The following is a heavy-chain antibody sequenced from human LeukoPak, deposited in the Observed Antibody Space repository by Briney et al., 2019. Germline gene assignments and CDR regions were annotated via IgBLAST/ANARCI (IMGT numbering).Heavy chain of an antibody. D-gene: IGHD6-13*01. CDR3: ARGESSWYDY. V-gene: IGHV4-31*03. CDR2: IYYSGST. Sequence: SQTLSLTCTVSGGSISSGGYYWSWIRQHPGKGLEWIGYIYYSGSTYYNPSLKSRVTISVDTSKNQFSLKLSSVTAADTAVYYCARGESSWYDYWGQGTLVTVSS. J-gene: IGHJ4*02. CDR1: GGSISSGGYY.